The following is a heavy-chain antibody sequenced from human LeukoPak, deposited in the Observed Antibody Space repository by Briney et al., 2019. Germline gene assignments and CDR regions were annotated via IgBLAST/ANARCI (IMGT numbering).Heavy chain of an antibody. CDR3: ARDICSSTSCYNAFDI. D-gene: IGHD2-2*02. J-gene: IGHJ3*02. CDR1: GFTFSSYS. Sequence: GGSLRLSCAASGFTFSSYSMNWVRQAPGKGLEWVSSIISSSSYIYYADSVKGRFTIFRDNAKNSLYLQMNSLRAEDTAVYYCARDICSSTSCYNAFDIWGQGTMVTVSS. CDR2: IISSSSYI. V-gene: IGHV3-21*01.